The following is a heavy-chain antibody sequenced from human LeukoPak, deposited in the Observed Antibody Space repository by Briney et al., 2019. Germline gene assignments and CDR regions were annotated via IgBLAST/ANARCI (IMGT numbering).Heavy chain of an antibody. CDR3: GRADVAVAGRSWVDY. V-gene: IGHV1-18*01. D-gene: IGHD6-19*01. Sequence: AASVKVSCKASGYTFTSYGISWVRQAPGQGLEWIGWINTYNGNTNYAQKLQGRVTMTTDTSTSTAYMELRSLRFDDTAVFYCGRADVAVAGRSWVDYWGQGTLVTVSS. J-gene: IGHJ4*02. CDR2: INTYNGNT. CDR1: GYTFTSYG.